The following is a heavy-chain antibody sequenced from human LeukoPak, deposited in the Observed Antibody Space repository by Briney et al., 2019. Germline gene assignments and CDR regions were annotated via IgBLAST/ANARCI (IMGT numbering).Heavy chain of an antibody. J-gene: IGHJ4*02. D-gene: IGHD4-17*01. CDR1: GFTFSSYG. CDR2: IRYDGSNK. V-gene: IGHV3-30*02. CDR3: AKIPPTVTHYFDY. Sequence: REGSLRLSCAASGFTFSSYGMHWVRQAPGKGLEWVAFIRYDGSNKYYADSVKGRYTISRDNSKNTLYLQMTSLRAEDTAVYYCAKIPPTVTHYFDYWGQGTLVTVSS.